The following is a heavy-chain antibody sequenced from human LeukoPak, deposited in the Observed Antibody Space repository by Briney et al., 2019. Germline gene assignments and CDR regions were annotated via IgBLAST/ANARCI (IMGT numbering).Heavy chain of an antibody. CDR2: ISAYNGNT. Sequence: ASVKVSCKASGYTFTSYGISWVRQAPGQGLEWMGWISAYNGNTNYAQKFQGRVTITADESTSTAYMELSSLRSEDTAVYYCAGGVDTAMVKSPPFHNYYYGMDVWGQGTTVTVSS. D-gene: IGHD5-18*01. J-gene: IGHJ6*02. V-gene: IGHV1-18*01. CDR3: AGGVDTAMVKSPPFHNYYYGMDV. CDR1: GYTFTSYG.